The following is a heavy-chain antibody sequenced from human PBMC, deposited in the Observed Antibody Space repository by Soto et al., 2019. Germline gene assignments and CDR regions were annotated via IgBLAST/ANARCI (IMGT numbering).Heavy chain of an antibody. D-gene: IGHD3-22*01. V-gene: IGHV1-69*01. CDR2: IIPIFDIT. CDR3: ARRGYFHSSGYLGY. Sequence: QVQLVQSGAEVKKPGSSVKVSCKASGGTFMSYSISWVRQAPGQGLEWMGGIIPIFDITNYAQKFQGRVTITADESTSTAYMELSSLGSDVTAVYYCARRGYFHSSGYLGYWGQGTRVTVAS. J-gene: IGHJ4*02. CDR1: GGTFMSYS.